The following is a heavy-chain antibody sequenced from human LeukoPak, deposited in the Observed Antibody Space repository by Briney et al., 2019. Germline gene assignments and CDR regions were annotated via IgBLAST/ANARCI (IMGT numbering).Heavy chain of an antibody. D-gene: IGHD2-2*02. J-gene: IGHJ4*02. CDR1: GFTFSSYS. CDR2: INTDGRTT. V-gene: IGHV3-74*01. Sequence: GGSLRLSCAASGFTFSSYSMNWVRQAPGKGLVWVAHINTDGRTTTYADSVKGRFTVARDNAKNTLYLEMNRLRAEDTAVYYCARDNTYMFDYWGQGTQVTVSS. CDR3: ARDNTYMFDY.